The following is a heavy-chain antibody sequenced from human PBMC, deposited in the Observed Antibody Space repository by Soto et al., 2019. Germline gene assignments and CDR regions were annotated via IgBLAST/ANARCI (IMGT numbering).Heavy chain of an antibody. V-gene: IGHV1-69*01. Sequence: QVQLVQSGAEVKKPGSSVKVSCKASGGTFSSYAISWMRQAPGQGLEWMGGIIPIFGTANYAQKFQGRVTITADESTSTAYMELSSLRSEDTAVYYCASLKPIVVVPAATGWFDPWGQGTLVTVSS. CDR2: IIPIFGTA. CDR1: GGTFSSYA. J-gene: IGHJ5*02. D-gene: IGHD2-2*01. CDR3: ASLKPIVVVPAATGWFDP.